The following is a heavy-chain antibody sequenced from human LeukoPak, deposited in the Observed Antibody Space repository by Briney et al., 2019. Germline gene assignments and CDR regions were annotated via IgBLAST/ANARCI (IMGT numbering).Heavy chain of an antibody. J-gene: IGHJ5*02. CDR3: ARGLRGGLDP. D-gene: IGHD5-24*01. CDR2: IASGGDT. Sequence: GGPLRLSCAASGFTFSNYDMHWVRQATGQGLEWVSRIASGGDTNYAGSVKGRFTISRENAKNSLYLQMNSLRAGDTAVYSCARGLRGGLDPWGQGTLVTVSS. CDR1: GFTFSNYD. V-gene: IGHV3-13*01.